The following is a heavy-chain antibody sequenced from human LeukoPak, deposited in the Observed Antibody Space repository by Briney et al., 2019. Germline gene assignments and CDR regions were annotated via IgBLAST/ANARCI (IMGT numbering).Heavy chain of an antibody. CDR1: GYTFTGYY. CDR3: ARVVRGVPYNWFDP. CDR2: INPNSGGT. V-gene: IGHV1-2*02. J-gene: IGHJ5*02. D-gene: IGHD3-10*01. Sequence: GASVKVSCKASGYTFTGYYMHWVRQAPGRGLEWMGWINPNSGGTNYAQKFRGRVTMTRDTSISTAYMELSRLRSDDTAVYYCARVVRGVPYNWFDPWGQGTLVTVSS.